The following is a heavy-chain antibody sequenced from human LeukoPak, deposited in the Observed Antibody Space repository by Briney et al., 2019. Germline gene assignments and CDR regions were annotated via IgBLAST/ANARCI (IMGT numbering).Heavy chain of an antibody. V-gene: IGHV3-53*05. CDR3: AKDMHSSGWSYYYYYYGMDV. J-gene: IGHJ6*02. Sequence: GSLRLSCAASGFTVSSNYMSWVRQAPGKGLEWVSVIYSGGSTYYADSVKGRFTISRDNSKNSLYLQMNSLRTEDTALYYCAKDMHSSGWSYYYYYYGMDVWGQGTTVTVSS. CDR1: GFTVSSNY. CDR2: IYSGGST. D-gene: IGHD6-19*01.